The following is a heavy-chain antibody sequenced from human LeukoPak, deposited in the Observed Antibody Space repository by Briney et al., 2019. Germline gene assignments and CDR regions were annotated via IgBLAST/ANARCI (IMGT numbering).Heavy chain of an antibody. CDR3: AKEPSLADSSGY. J-gene: IGHJ4*02. V-gene: IGHV3-23*01. D-gene: IGHD3-22*01. Sequence: GGSLRLSCAASGFTFSTYAVNWVRQAPGKGLEWVSAITGSGGATYYADSVKGRFTISRDNSKNTLYLQMSSLRAEDTAVYYCAKEPSLADSSGYWGQGTLVTVSS. CDR2: ITGSGGAT. CDR1: GFTFSTYA.